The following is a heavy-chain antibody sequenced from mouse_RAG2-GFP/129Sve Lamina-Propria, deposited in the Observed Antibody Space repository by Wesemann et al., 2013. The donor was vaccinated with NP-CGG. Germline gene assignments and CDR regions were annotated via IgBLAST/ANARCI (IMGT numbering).Heavy chain of an antibody. CDR3: ARWHYGSSSFAY. D-gene: IGHD1-1*01. Sequence: QVQLQQPGTELVKPGASVKLSCKASGYAFSSSWMNWVKQRPGKGLEWIGRIYPGDGDTNYNGKFKGKATLTADKSSSTAYMQLSSLTSEDSAVYFCARWHYGSSSFAYWGQGTLVTVSA. V-gene: IGHV1-82*01. J-gene: IGHJ3*01. CDR2: IYPGDGDT. CDR1: GYAFSSSW.